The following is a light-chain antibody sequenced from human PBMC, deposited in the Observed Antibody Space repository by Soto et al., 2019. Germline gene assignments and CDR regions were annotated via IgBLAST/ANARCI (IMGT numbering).Light chain of an antibody. CDR2: DAS. Sequence: DIQMTQSPSTLSASVGDRVTITCRASQSISSWLAWYQQKPGKAPKLLIYDASSLESGVPSRFSGSGSRTEFTLTISSLQPDDFATYYCQQYNSSPTSGGGTKVDI. V-gene: IGKV1-5*01. CDR3: QQYNSSPT. CDR1: QSISSW. J-gene: IGKJ4*01.